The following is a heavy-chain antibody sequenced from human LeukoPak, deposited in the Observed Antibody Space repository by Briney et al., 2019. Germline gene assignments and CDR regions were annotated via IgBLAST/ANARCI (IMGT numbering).Heavy chain of an antibody. Sequence: ASVKVSCKASGYTFTSYYMHWVRQAPGQGLEWMGIINPSGGSTSYAQKFQGRVTMTRDMSTSTVYMELSSLRSEDTAVYYCARGSAEYSSGWYGGGTLFDYWGQGTLVTVSS. CDR1: GYTFTSYY. J-gene: IGHJ4*02. V-gene: IGHV1-46*01. CDR3: ARGSAEYSSGWYGGGTLFDY. D-gene: IGHD6-19*01. CDR2: INPSGGST.